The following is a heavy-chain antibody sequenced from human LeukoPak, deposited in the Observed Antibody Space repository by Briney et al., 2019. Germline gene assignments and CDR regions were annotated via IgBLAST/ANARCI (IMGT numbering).Heavy chain of an antibody. V-gene: IGHV3-23*01. CDR2: PSGNGVKT. CDR3: GKDDGSYGLDH. Sequence: PGGSLRLSCAASGFIFRSYAMNWVRQAPGKGLQWVSAPSGNGVKTYYVDAMEGRFTISRDNSKNTLYLQMSSLRAEDTAVYYCGKDDGSYGLDHWGQGTLVTVSS. D-gene: IGHD5-18*01. CDR1: GFIFRSYA. J-gene: IGHJ5*02.